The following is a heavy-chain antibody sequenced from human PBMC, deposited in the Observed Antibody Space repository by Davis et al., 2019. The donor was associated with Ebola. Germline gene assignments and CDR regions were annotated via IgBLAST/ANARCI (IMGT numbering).Heavy chain of an antibody. J-gene: IGHJ6*02. D-gene: IGHD2-2*01. V-gene: IGHV3-66*01. CDR2: TYSGGPT. Sequence: GESLKISCEVSGFTVSSNHMSWVRQAPGKGLEWVAVTYSGGPTHYADSVKGRFIISRDNAKNTLYLQMNSLRAEDTAVYYCARDGGYCISTSCFYYYYYGMDVWGQGTTVTVSS. CDR1: GFTVSSNH. CDR3: ARDGGYCISTSCFYYYYYGMDV.